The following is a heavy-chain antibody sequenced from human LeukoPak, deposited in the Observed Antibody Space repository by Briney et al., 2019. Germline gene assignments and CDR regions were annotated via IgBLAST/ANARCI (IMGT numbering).Heavy chain of an antibody. CDR1: GASVGSAGYH. V-gene: IGHV4-61*08. Sequence: SETLSLTCTVSGASVGSAGYHWSWIRQPPGGXXXXXXXIYYISNTNYNPSLKSRVTMSVDPSKNQFSLKLNSVTAADTAVYYCARTQSQSGSYRYYFGYWGQGTLVTVSS. CDR3: ARTQSQSGSYRYYFGY. CDR2: IYYISNT. D-gene: IGHD1-26*01. J-gene: IGHJ4*02.